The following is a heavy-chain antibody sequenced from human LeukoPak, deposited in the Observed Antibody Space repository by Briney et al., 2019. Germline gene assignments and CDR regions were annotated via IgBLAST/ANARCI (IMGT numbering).Heavy chain of an antibody. J-gene: IGHJ5*02. V-gene: IGHV4-61*02. CDR1: GGSISSGCYY. CDR2: LSTSGTT. D-gene: IGHD2-2*01. CDR3: ARDRCSSTSCYANWFDP. Sequence: SQTLSLTCTVSGGSISSGCYYWSWIRQPAGKGLEWIGRLSTSGTTHYNPSLKSRVTISVDTSKNQLSLKLTSVTAADTAVYYCARDRCSSTSCYANWFDPWGQGTLVTVSS.